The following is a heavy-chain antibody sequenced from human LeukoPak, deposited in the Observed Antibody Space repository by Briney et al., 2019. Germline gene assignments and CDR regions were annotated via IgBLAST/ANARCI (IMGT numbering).Heavy chain of an antibody. CDR1: GYSFRNYW. Sequence: GGSLRLSCAASGYSFRNYWMHWVRHAPGKGPVWVSRIYNDGRTTDYAVSVKGRFTISRDNVQNTLYLQMDSLRAEDTAVYYCARDVGGAGSYWGQGTLVTVSS. CDR2: IYNDGRTT. D-gene: IGHD3-10*01. J-gene: IGHJ4*02. CDR3: ARDVGGAGSY. V-gene: IGHV3-74*01.